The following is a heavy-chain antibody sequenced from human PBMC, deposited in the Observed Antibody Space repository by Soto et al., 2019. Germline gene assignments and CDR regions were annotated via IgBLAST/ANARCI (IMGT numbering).Heavy chain of an antibody. J-gene: IGHJ4*02. Sequence: SETLSLTCTVSGASVSSGSYYWSWIRQPPGKGLEWIGYIYHSGSTYYNPSLKSRVTISVDTSKNQFSLKLSSVTAADTAVYYCARVQYYDILTGYVYYFDYWGQGTLVTVSS. CDR3: ARVQYYDILTGYVYYFDY. CDR1: GASVSSGSYY. V-gene: IGHV4-61*01. D-gene: IGHD3-9*01. CDR2: IYHSGST.